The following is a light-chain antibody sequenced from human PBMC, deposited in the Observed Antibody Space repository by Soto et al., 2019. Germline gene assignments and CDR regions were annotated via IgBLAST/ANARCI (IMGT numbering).Light chain of an antibody. CDR2: DVS. CDR1: SSDVGGYNY. J-gene: IGLJ1*01. Sequence: QSVLTQPASLSGSPGQSVTISCTGASSDVGGYNYVSWYQQHPGKAPKLMIYDVSKRPSGVPDRFSGSKSGNTASLTISGLQTEDEADYYCCSYAGRYTYVFGTGTKVTVL. CDR3: CSYAGRYTYV. V-gene: IGLV2-11*01.